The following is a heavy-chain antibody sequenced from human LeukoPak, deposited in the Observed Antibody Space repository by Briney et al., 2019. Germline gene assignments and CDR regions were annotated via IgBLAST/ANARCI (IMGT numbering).Heavy chain of an antibody. V-gene: IGHV3-74*03. J-gene: IGHJ4*01. CDR3: TRDITLTRAGRSDY. CDR1: GFTFNSYW. Sequence: GGPVRLLCSAWGFTFNSYWMLGLRQAPGRGVVWVSRINRDGKTTTNADSLKGRSTIPRDNAKTTLYLQMNSLRAENTAVNYCTRDITLTRAGRSDYWGQGTLVTVSA. CDR2: INRDGKTT. D-gene: IGHD3-10*01.